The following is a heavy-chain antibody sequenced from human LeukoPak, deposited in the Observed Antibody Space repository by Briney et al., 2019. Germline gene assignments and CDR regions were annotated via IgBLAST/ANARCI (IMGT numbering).Heavy chain of an antibody. CDR3: ARDRGVTTVTEYYFDY. D-gene: IGHD4-17*01. CDR1: GFTFSSYA. CDR2: ISYDGSNK. V-gene: IGHV3-30-3*01. J-gene: IGHJ4*02. Sequence: GRFLRLSCAASGFTFSSYAMHWVRQAPGKGLEWVAVISYDGSNKYYADSVKGRFTISRDNSKNTLYLQMNSLRAEDTAVYYCARDRGVTTVTEYYFDYWGQGTLVTVSS.